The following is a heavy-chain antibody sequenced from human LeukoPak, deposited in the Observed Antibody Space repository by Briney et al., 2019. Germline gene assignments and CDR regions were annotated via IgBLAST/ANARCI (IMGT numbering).Heavy chain of an antibody. CDR1: GFTFSSYS. D-gene: IGHD3-10*01. Sequence: GGSLRLSCAASGFTFSSYSMNWVRQAPGKGLEWVSSISSSSSYIYYADSVKDRFTIFRDNAKNSLYLQMNSLRAEDTAVYYCARVGEIGDAFDIWGQGTMVTVSS. CDR3: ARVGEIGDAFDI. CDR2: ISSSSSYI. V-gene: IGHV3-21*01. J-gene: IGHJ3*02.